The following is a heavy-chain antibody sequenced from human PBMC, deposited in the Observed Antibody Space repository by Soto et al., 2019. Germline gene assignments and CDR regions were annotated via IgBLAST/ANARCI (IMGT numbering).Heavy chain of an antibody. CDR3: SRERGAGASTADAFDI. Sequence: PSETLSLTCNVSGGAIPGYYWNWIRQPPGKGLEWIGYVYFSGSTKYNPSLKSRVTILVDMSKNQFSLRLTSVTSADTAVYYCSRERGAGASTADAFDIWGQGTMVTVSS. CDR2: VYFSGST. V-gene: IGHV4-59*01. CDR1: GGAIPGYY. D-gene: IGHD2-2*01. J-gene: IGHJ3*02.